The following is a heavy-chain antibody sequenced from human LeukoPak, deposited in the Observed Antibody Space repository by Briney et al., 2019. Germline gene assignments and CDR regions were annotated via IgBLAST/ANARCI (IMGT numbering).Heavy chain of an antibody. Sequence: SQTLSLTCTVSGDSIINGGYFWSWIRQHPGKGLEWIGYIYYSGSTNYNPSLKSRVTISVDTSKNQFSLKLSSVTAADTAVYYCARGYDFWSGYPLDYWGQGTLVTVSS. CDR2: IYYSGST. D-gene: IGHD3-3*01. CDR1: GDSIINGGYF. CDR3: ARGYDFWSGYPLDY. J-gene: IGHJ4*02. V-gene: IGHV4-61*08.